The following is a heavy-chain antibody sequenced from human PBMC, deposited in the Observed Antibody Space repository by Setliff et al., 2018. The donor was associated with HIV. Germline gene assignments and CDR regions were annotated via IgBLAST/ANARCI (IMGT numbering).Heavy chain of an antibody. CDR3: ARVTRYYDSSGYAFDY. Sequence: SETLSLTCAVSGYSISSGYFWGWIRQPPGKGLEWIGIIYHSGSTYYNPSLKSRVTISVDTSKNQFSLKLSSVTAADTAVYYCARVTRYYDSSGYAFDYWGQGTLVTVSS. V-gene: IGHV4-38-2*01. CDR2: IYHSGST. J-gene: IGHJ4*02. D-gene: IGHD3-22*01. CDR1: GYSISSGYF.